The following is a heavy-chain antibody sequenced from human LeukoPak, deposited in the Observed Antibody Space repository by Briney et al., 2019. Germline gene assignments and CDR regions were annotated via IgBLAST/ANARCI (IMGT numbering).Heavy chain of an antibody. CDR2: ISSSDNTI. J-gene: IGHJ4*02. V-gene: IGHV3-48*03. D-gene: IGHD1-26*01. CDR1: GFTFSTYE. CDR3: ARDHVGAAYHFDY. Sequence: PGGSLRLSCAASGFTFSTYEMNWVRQAPGKGLEWVSYISSSDNTIYYADSVKGRFTISRDNAKNSLYLQMNSLRAEDTAVYYCARDHVGAAYHFDYWGQGTLVTVSS.